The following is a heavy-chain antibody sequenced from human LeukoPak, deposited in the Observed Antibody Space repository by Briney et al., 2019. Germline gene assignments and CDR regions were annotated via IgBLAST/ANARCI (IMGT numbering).Heavy chain of an antibody. CDR1: GYTFTSYG. Sequence: ASVKVSCKASGYTFTSYGISWVRQAPGQGLEWMGWISAYNGNTNYAQELQGRVTMTTDTSTSTAYMELRSLRSDDTAVYYCARAVQGSYGFLFDYWGQGTLVTVSS. CDR2: ISAYNGNT. CDR3: ARAVQGSYGFLFDY. D-gene: IGHD5-18*01. J-gene: IGHJ4*02. V-gene: IGHV1-18*01.